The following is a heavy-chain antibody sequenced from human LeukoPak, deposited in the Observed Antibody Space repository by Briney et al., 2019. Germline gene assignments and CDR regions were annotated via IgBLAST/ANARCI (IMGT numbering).Heavy chain of an antibody. CDR2: ISYDGSNK. J-gene: IGHJ4*02. D-gene: IGHD4-17*01. V-gene: IGHV3-30*03. CDR1: GFTFSSYG. CDR3: ARNAVTTLTYYFDY. Sequence: GGSLRLSCAASGFTFSSYGMHWVRQAPGKGLEWVAVISYDGSNKYYADSVKGRFTISRDNSKNTLYLQMNSLRAEDTAVYYCARNAVTTLTYYFDYWGQGTLVTVSS.